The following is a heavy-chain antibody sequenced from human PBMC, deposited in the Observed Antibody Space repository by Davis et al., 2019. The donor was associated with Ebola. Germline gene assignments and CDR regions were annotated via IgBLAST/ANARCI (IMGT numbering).Heavy chain of an antibody. Sequence: GESLKISCAASGFTFSSYVMSWVRQAPGKGLEWVSTISGSGDSTYYADSVKGRFTISRDNSKNTLSLQMNSLRAEDTAVYYCAKGDNSCWYGFDYWGQGTLVTVSS. CDR3: AKGDNSCWYGFDY. D-gene: IGHD6-19*01. CDR1: GFTFSSYV. CDR2: ISGSGDST. J-gene: IGHJ4*02. V-gene: IGHV3-23*01.